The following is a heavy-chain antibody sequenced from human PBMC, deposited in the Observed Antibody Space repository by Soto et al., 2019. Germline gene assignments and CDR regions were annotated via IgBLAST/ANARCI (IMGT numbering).Heavy chain of an antibody. V-gene: IGHV3-21*01. D-gene: IGHD2-15*01. J-gene: IGHJ3*02. CDR3: ARKGYCSGGSCYLGGDAFDM. CDR1: GFTFSSYN. Sequence: GGSLRLSCAASGFTFSSYNMNWVRQAPGKGLEWVSSISGGSNYIYYADSVRGRFTISRDNAKNSLYLQMNSLRAEDTAVYYCARKGYCSGGSCYLGGDAFDMWGQGTMVTVSS. CDR2: ISGGSNYI.